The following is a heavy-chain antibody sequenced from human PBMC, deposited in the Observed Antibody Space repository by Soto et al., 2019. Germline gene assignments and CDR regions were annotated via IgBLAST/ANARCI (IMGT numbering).Heavy chain of an antibody. CDR2: INAGNGNT. D-gene: IGHD3-3*01. J-gene: IGHJ4*02. CDR1: GYTFTSYA. CDR3: ARDKVTYYDFWSGYYPQYYLDY. V-gene: IGHV1-3*01. Sequence: GASVKVSCKASGYTFTSYAMHWVRQAPGQRLEWMGWINAGNGNTKYSQKFQGRVTITRDTSASTAYMELSSLRSEDTAVYYCARDKVTYYDFWSGYYPQYYLDYWGQGTQVTVSS.